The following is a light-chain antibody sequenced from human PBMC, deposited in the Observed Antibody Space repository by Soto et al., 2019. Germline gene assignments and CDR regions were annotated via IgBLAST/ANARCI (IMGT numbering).Light chain of an antibody. Sequence: TVVTQEPSFSVSPGGTVTLTCALSSGSVSTNNYPSWCQQTPGQPPRTLIIRTNTRSSGVPDRFSGSILGSKAALTITGAQADDESDYYCVLYMGRGIWVFGGGTKVTVL. CDR2: RTN. V-gene: IGLV8-61*01. CDR3: VLYMGRGIWV. CDR1: SGSVSTNNY. J-gene: IGLJ3*02.